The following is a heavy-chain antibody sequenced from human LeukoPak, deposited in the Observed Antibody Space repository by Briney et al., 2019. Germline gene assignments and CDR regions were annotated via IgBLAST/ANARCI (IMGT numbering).Heavy chain of an antibody. CDR2: INHSGST. J-gene: IGHJ3*02. CDR3: ARRDDILTGYDAFDI. Sequence: SETLSLTCAVYGGSFSGYYWSWIRQPPGKGLEWIGEINHSGSTNYNPSLKSRVTISVDTSKNQFSLKLSSVTAADTAVYYCARRDDILTGYDAFDIWGQGTMVTVSS. CDR1: GGSFSGYY. V-gene: IGHV4-34*01. D-gene: IGHD3-9*01.